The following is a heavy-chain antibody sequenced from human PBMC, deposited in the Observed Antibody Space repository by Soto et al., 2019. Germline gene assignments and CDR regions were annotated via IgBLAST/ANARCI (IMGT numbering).Heavy chain of an antibody. D-gene: IGHD4-17*01. CDR2: IYYSGST. CDR1: GGSISSYY. Sequence: SETLSLTCTVSGGSISSYYWSWIRQPPGKGLEWIGYIYYSGSTNYNPSLKSRVTISVDTSKNQFSLKLSSVTAADTAVYYCARRYGDCFDYWGQGTLATVSS. J-gene: IGHJ4*02. V-gene: IGHV4-59*08. CDR3: ARRYGDCFDY.